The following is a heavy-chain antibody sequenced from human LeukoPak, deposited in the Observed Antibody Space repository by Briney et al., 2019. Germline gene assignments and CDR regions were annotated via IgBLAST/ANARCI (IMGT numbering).Heavy chain of an antibody. CDR2: INPSGGST. J-gene: IGHJ4*02. Sequence: ASVKVSCKASGYTFTSYYMHWVRQAPGQGLEWMGIINPSGGSTSYAQKFQGRVTMTRDTSTSTVYMELSSLRSEDTAVYYCAWRGHDYGDYDSIDYWGQGTLVTVSS. V-gene: IGHV1-46*01. CDR1: GYTFTSYY. CDR3: AWRGHDYGDYDSIDY. D-gene: IGHD4-17*01.